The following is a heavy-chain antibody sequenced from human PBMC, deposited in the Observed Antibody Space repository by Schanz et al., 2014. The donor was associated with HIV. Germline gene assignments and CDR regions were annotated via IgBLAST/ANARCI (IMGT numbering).Heavy chain of an antibody. CDR2: ISGSGAGT. J-gene: IGHJ6*02. D-gene: IGHD1-26*01. V-gene: IGHV3-23*01. CDR3: AREREESIAYYYYGMDV. CDR1: GFTFSGFA. Sequence: QLLESGGGLVQPGGLLRLSCAASGFTFSGFAMSWVRQTPGKGLEWVSAISGSGAGTYYADSVKGRLTISRDNSKNTLYLQMNSLRAEDTAVYYCAREREESIAYYYYGMDVWGQGTAVTVSS.